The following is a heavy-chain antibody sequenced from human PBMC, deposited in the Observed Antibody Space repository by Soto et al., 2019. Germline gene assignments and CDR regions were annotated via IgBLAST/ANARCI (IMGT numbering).Heavy chain of an antibody. J-gene: IGHJ4*02. V-gene: IGHV4-30-4*02. Sequence: PSETLSLTCTVSGGSISSGDFYWSWIRQPPGKGLELIGNIYYSGSTYYNPSLRSRAIMSVDTSQNQFSLKLSSLRSEDTAVYYCARGSAGYPRYFDYWGQGTLVTVSS. CDR1: GGSISSGDFY. D-gene: IGHD6-13*01. CDR3: ARGSAGYPRYFDY. CDR2: IYYSGST.